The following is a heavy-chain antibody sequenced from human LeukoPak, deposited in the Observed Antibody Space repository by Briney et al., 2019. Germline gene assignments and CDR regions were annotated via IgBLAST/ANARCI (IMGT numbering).Heavy chain of an antibody. J-gene: IGHJ4*02. CDR3: ARGLYGGKSQYYFDY. CDR2: IYNNENT. CDR1: GGSISSYY. V-gene: IGHV4-4*07. Sequence: PSETLSLTCTVSGGSISSYYWSWIRQPAGKGLEWIGRIYNNENTDYNPSLKSRVTMSVDMSKNQFSLKLSLVTAADTAVYYCARGLYGGKSQYYFDYWGQGTLVTVSS. D-gene: IGHD4-23*01.